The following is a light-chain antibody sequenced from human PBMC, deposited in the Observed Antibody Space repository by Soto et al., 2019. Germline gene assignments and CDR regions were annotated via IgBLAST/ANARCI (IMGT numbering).Light chain of an antibody. CDR3: QQYGTPRSVT. Sequence: EIVLTQSPGTLSLSPGEEAILSCRASQSVDSNYLAWYQQKPGQTPRLIIYGASGRADGIPHRFSGSGFGTDFTLTISKVEPEDFAVYYCQQYGTPRSVTFGQGTRLEIK. CDR1: QSVDSNY. J-gene: IGKJ5*01. V-gene: IGKV3-20*01. CDR2: GAS.